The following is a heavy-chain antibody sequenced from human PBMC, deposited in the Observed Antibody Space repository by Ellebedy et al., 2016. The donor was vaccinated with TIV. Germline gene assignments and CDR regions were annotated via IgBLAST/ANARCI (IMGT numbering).Heavy chain of an antibody. D-gene: IGHD3-16*01. CDR2: IYDSEST. Sequence: MPSETLSLTCTVSDTSISSYYWSWIRQPPGKGLEWIGYIYDSESTSFNPSLKSRVTISVDTSRNQFSLRLRSVTAADTAVYYCARGGRITGGFDYWGQGTLVTVAS. CDR3: ARGGRITGGFDY. J-gene: IGHJ4*02. CDR1: DTSISSYY. V-gene: IGHV4-59*01.